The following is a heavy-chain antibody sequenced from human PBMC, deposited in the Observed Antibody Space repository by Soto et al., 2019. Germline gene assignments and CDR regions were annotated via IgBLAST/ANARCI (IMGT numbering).Heavy chain of an antibody. CDR1: GGSVSSGSYY. Sequence: SETLSLTCTVSGGSVSSGSYYWSWIRQPPGKGLEWIGYIYYSGSTNYNPSLKSRVTISVDTSKNQFSLKLSSVTAADTAVYYCARDRGSSWFDYWGQGTLVTVSS. CDR2: IYYSGST. D-gene: IGHD6-13*01. CDR3: ARDRGSSWFDY. V-gene: IGHV4-61*01. J-gene: IGHJ4*02.